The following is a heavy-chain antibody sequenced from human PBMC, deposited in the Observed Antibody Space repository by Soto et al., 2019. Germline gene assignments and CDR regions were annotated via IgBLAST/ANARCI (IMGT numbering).Heavy chain of an antibody. CDR2: IYPEDSET. Sequence: GESLKISCKGSGYSVTNYWIGWVRQMPGKDLEWIGIIYPEDSETRYSPSFQGLVTISVDKSISTAYLHVNSLKIEDTALYYCARVAGWTTGTDALDIWGPGTMVTVSS. CDR3: ARVAGWTTGTDALDI. V-gene: IGHV5-51*01. D-gene: IGHD4-17*01. J-gene: IGHJ3*02. CDR1: GYSVTNYW.